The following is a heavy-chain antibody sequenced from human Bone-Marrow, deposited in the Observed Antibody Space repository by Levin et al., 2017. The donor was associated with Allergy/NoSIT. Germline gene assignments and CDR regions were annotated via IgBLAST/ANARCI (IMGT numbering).Heavy chain of an antibody. CDR1: GYTFTGYY. V-gene: IGHV1-2*02. D-gene: IGHD3-22*01. CDR3: ARPSHYNDSC. J-gene: IGHJ4*02. CDR2: INPNSGGP. Sequence: GESLKISCKASGYTFTGYYLHWVRQAPGQGPEWMGWINPNSGGPNYAQKFQGRVTMTRDTSISTAYMELSRLRSDDTAVYYCARPSHYNDSCWGPGTLVTVSS.